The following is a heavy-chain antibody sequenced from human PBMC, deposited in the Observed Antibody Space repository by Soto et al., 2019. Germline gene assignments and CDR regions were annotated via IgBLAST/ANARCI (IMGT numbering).Heavy chain of an antibody. CDR2: IYYSGST. Sequence: PSETLSLTCTVSGGSISSGGYYWSWIRQHPGKGLEWIGYIYYSGSTYYNPSLKSRVTISVDTSKNQFSLKLSSVTAADTAVYYCARLVSSSSGEWFDPWGQGTLVTVSS. D-gene: IGHD6-6*01. CDR1: GGSISSGGYY. J-gene: IGHJ5*02. V-gene: IGHV4-31*03. CDR3: ARLVSSSSGEWFDP.